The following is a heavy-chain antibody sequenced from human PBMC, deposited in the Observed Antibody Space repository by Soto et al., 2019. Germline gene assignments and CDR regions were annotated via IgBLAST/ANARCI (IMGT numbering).Heavy chain of an antibody. CDR3: ARHLWFGNLALGY. V-gene: IGHV1-18*01. CDR2: ITVYNGYT. CDR1: GYTFSSYD. Sequence: QVQLVQSGTEVKKPGASVKVSCKTSGYTFSSYDIFWVRQAPGQGLEWMGSITVYNGYTNYTQSLQGRFTMTTDTSTSTAYMALVSLRPDDTAVYYWARHLWFGNLALGYWGQGTLVTVSS. D-gene: IGHD3-10*01. J-gene: IGHJ4*02.